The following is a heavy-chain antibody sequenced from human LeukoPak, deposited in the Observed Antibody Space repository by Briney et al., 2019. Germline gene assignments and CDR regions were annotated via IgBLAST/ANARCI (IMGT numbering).Heavy chain of an antibody. Sequence: PGGSLRLSCAASGFTISSYAISWVRQAPGKGLEWVSATSGSGGNTYYADSVKGRFTISRDNSKKTLYLQLSRLRAEDTAVYYCAKDPGVARFGELWNCLAPWVQGTLVTVSS. V-gene: IGHV3-23*01. J-gene: IGHJ5*02. D-gene: IGHD3-10*01. CDR3: AKDPGVARFGELWNCLAP. CDR2: TSGSGGNT. CDR1: GFTISSYA.